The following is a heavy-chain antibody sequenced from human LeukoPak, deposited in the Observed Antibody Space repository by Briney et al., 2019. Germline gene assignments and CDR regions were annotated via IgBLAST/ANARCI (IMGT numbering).Heavy chain of an antibody. CDR1: GYTLTELS. D-gene: IGHD6-13*01. J-gene: IGHJ4*02. V-gene: IGHV1-24*01. CDR3: ATDHPMYSSSWYYFDY. Sequence: ASVKVSCKVSGYTLTELSMHWVRQAPGKGLEWMGGFDPEDGETIYAQKFQGRVPMTEDTSTDTAYMELSSLRSEDTAVYYCATDHPMYSSSWYYFDYWGQGTLVTVSS. CDR2: FDPEDGET.